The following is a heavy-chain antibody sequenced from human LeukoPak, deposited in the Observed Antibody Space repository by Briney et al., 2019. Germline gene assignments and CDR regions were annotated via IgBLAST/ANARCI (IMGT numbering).Heavy chain of an antibody. CDR1: GGSVSSGSYY. J-gene: IGHJ4*02. CDR2: IYYSGST. Sequence: SETLSLTCTVSGGSVSSGSYYWSWIRQPPGKGLEWIGYIYYSGSTNYNPSLKSRVTISVDTSKNQFSLKLSSVTAADTAVYYCARFEGSPAYFDYWGQGTLVTVSS. V-gene: IGHV4-61*01. D-gene: IGHD1-26*01. CDR3: ARFEGSPAYFDY.